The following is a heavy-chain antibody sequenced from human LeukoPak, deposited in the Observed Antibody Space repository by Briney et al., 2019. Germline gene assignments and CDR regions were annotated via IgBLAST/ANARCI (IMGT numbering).Heavy chain of an antibody. J-gene: IGHJ4*02. Sequence: PSETLSLTCAVYGGSFSGYYWSWIRQPPGKGLEWIGEINHSGSTNYNPSLKSRVTISVDTSKNQFSLKLSSVTAADTAVYYCAIRSSDGYNPHWGQGTLVTVSS. CDR2: INHSGST. CDR1: GGSFSGYY. D-gene: IGHD5-24*01. CDR3: AIRSSDGYNPH. V-gene: IGHV4-34*01.